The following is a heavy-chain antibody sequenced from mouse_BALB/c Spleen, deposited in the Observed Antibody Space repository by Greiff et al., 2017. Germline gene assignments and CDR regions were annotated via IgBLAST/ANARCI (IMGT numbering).Heavy chain of an antibody. J-gene: IGHJ3*01. CDR2: ISSGSSTI. CDR3: ARSFYVGSYVGWFAY. CDR1: GFTFSSFG. D-gene: IGHD1-1*01. Sequence: EVKLVESGGGLVQPGGSLKLSCAASGFTFSSFGMHWVRQAPEKGLEWVAYISSGSSTIYYADTVKGRFTISRDNPKNTLFLQMTSLRSEDTAMYYCARSFYVGSYVGWFAYWGQGTLVTVSA. V-gene: IGHV5-17*02.